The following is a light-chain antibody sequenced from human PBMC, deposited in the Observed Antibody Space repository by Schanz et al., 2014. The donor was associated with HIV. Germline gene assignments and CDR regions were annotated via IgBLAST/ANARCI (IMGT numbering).Light chain of an antibody. V-gene: IGLV1-44*01. Sequence: QSVLTQAPSASGTPGQRVTISCSGSSSDFKANAVLWYQQLPGTAPKLLIQADIQRPSGVPDRFSGSKSGTSASLAISGLQSEDEADYYCASWDDSLKGPVFGGGTKLTVL. CDR2: ADI. J-gene: IGLJ3*02. CDR1: SSDFKANA. CDR3: ASWDDSLKGPV.